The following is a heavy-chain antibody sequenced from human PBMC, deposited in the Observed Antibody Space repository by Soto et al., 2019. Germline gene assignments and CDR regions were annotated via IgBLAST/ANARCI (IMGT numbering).Heavy chain of an antibody. CDR2: IIPILGIA. Sequence: QVQLVQSGAEVKKPGSSVKVSCKASGGTFSSYTISWVRQAPGQGLEWMGRIIPILGIASYAQKFQGRVTXTXDXXPTTASMELSSLRSEDTAVYYCARALRWELLHFDYWGQGTLVTVSS. J-gene: IGHJ4*02. CDR1: GGTFSSYT. CDR3: ARALRWELLHFDY. D-gene: IGHD1-26*01. V-gene: IGHV1-69*02.